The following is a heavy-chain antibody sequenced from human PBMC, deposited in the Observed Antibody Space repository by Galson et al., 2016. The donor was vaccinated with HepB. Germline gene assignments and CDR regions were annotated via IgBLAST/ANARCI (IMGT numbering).Heavy chain of an antibody. D-gene: IGHD2-21*01. CDR3: AREGEGADRGPYDY. V-gene: IGHV1-46*01. CDR2: INPSGDGT. Sequence: SVKVSCKASGNTFTTYYMHWVRQAPGQGLEWMGIINPSGDGTSYAQKFQGRVTMTRDTSTSTVYMELSSLRSEDTAIYYCAREGEGADRGPYDYWGQGTLVAVSS. J-gene: IGHJ4*02. CDR1: GNTFTTYY.